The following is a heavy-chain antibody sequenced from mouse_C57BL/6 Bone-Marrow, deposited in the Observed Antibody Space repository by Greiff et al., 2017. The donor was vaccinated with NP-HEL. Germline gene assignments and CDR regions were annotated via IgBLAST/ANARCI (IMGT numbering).Heavy chain of an antibody. J-gene: IGHJ3*01. CDR3: ARSGDGYYPFAY. V-gene: IGHV1-69*01. CDR1: GYTFTSYW. CDR2: IDPSDSYT. D-gene: IGHD2-3*01. Sequence: QVQLKQPGAELVMPGASVKLSCKASGYTFTSYWLHWVKQRPGQGLEWIGEIDPSDSYTNSNQKFKGKSTFTVDKSSSTAYMQLSSLTSEDSAVYYCARSGDGYYPFAYWGQGTLVTVSA.